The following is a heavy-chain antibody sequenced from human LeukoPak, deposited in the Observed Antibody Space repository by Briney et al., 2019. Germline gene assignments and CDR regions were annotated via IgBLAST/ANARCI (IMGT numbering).Heavy chain of an antibody. V-gene: IGHV4-38-2*02. CDR2: IYHSGST. CDR3: ARDFEGYSGYNDY. D-gene: IGHD5-12*01. J-gene: IGHJ4*02. CDR1: GYSISSGYY. Sequence: PSETLSLTCTVSGYSISSGYYWGWIRQPPGKGLEWIGSIYHSGSTYYNPSLKSRVTISVDTSKNQFSLKLSSVTAADTAVYYCARDFEGYSGYNDYRGQGTLVTVSS.